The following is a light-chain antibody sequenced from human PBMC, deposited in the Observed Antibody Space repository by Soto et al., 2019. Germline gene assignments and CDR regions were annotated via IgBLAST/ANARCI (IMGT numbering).Light chain of an antibody. J-gene: IGKJ3*01. CDR2: AAS. V-gene: IGKV1-39*01. Sequence: DIQMTQSPSSLSASVGDRVTITCRASQSISSYLNWYQQKPGKAPKLLIYAASSLQSGVPSRFSGSGSGKDFNLTISSLQPEEFATYYCQNSYSTPPSFGPVTKVDIK. CDR1: QSISSY. CDR3: QNSYSTPPS.